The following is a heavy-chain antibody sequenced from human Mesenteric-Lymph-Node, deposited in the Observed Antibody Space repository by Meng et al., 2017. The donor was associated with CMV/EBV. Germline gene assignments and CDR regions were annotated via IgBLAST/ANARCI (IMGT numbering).Heavy chain of an antibody. J-gene: IGHJ5*02. CDR2: IYYTGST. Sequence: GGYYWSWIRQHPGKGLECIGYIYYTGSTNSNPFLKSRLTISVDTSKNQFSLQLTSVAAADPAVYYCARLYYYDSNGYSDGGGYWFDPWGQGSLVTVSS. V-gene: IGHV4-31*02. D-gene: IGHD3-22*01. CDR3: ARLYYYDSNGYSDGGGYWFDP. CDR1: GGYY.